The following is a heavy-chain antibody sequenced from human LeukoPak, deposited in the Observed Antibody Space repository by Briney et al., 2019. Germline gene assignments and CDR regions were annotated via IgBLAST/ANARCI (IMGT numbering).Heavy chain of an antibody. J-gene: IGHJ3*02. D-gene: IGHD3-3*01. CDR3: TRDQIGRNYDFWSGYYGNDAFDI. CDR2: IRSKAYGGTT. V-gene: IGHV3-49*04. CDR1: GFTFGDYA. Sequence: GGSLRLSCTASGFTFGDYAMSWVRQAPGKGLEWVGFIRSKAYGGTTEYAASVKGRLTISRDDSKSIAYLQMNSLKTEDTAVYYCTRDQIGRNYDFWSGYYGNDAFDIWGQGTMVTVSS.